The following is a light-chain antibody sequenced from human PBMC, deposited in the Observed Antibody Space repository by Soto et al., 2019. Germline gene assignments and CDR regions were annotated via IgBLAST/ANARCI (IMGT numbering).Light chain of an antibody. Sequence: EIVMTQSPATLSVSPGEGATLSCRTSQSVSRKLVWYQQKPGQPPRLLIYDASTRATGIPARFSGSGSGTEFTLSISSLQSEDFAVYFCQQYDGWPPWTFGQGTKVE. J-gene: IGKJ1*01. CDR1: QSVSRK. V-gene: IGKV3-15*01. CDR2: DAS. CDR3: QQYDGWPPWT.